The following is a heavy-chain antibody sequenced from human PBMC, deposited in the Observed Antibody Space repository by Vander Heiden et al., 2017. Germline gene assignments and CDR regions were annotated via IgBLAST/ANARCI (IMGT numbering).Heavy chain of an antibody. CDR1: GFTFSSEA. CDR3: AKGVGATGY. D-gene: IGHD1-26*01. J-gene: IGHJ4*02. V-gene: IGHV3-23*01. CDR2: ISGSGGST. Sequence: EVQLLEPGGGLVQPGGSLRLSCAASGFTFSSEAMSWVGQAPGKGREWVSAISGSGGSTYYADSVKGRFTISRDNSKNTLYLQMNSLRAEDTAVYYCAKGVGATGYWGQGTLVTVSS.